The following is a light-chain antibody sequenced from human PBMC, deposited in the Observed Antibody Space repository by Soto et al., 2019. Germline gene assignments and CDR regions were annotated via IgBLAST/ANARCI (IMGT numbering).Light chain of an antibody. CDR3: QQLNTYPVT. Sequence: IQLTQSPSSLSASVGDSVTITCRASQGVSSYLSWYQQQPGRAPILLISAASTLQSGVPARFSGSGSGTDFTLSITSLQPEDFATYYCQQLNTYPVTFGGGTKVEIK. V-gene: IGKV1-9*01. CDR2: AAS. CDR1: QGVSSY. J-gene: IGKJ4*01.